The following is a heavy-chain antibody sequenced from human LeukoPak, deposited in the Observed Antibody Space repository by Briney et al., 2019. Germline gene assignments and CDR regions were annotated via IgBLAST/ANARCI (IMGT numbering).Heavy chain of an antibody. V-gene: IGHV3-7*01. CDR1: RFTFSSYW. CDR3: ARDSGYYGLFDY. Sequence: GGSLRLSCAASRFTFSSYWMSWVRQAPGKGLEWVANIKQDGSEKYYVDSVKGRFTISRDNAKNSLYLQVNSLRAEDTAIYYCARDSGYYGLFDYWGQGTLVTVSS. J-gene: IGHJ4*02. D-gene: IGHD3-22*01. CDR2: IKQDGSEK.